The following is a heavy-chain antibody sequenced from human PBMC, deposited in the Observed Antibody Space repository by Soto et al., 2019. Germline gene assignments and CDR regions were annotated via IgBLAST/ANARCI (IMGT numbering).Heavy chain of an antibody. CDR3: ARRMPRPYHSNYYYYGMDV. D-gene: IGHD2-15*01. J-gene: IGHJ6*02. CDR1: GFTVSSNY. V-gene: IGHV3-66*01. Sequence: EVQLVESGGGLVQPGGSLRLSCAASGFTVSSNYMSWVRQAPGKGLEWVSIIYSGGSTYYADSVKGRFTISRDTSKNTVYLQMNSLRGEDTAAYYCARRMPRPYHSNYYYYGMDVWGQGTTVTVSS. CDR2: IYSGGST.